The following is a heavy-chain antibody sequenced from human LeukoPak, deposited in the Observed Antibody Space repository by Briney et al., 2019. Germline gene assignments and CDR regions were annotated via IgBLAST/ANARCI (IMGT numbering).Heavy chain of an antibody. J-gene: IGHJ4*02. D-gene: IGHD3-22*01. CDR2: IYTGDSDT. Sequence: GESLQIYCKGSGYNFTSYWIGWVRPLPGKGLEWMGIIYTGDSDTRYSPSFQGQVTISGDKSIRTAYVQWSSLKASDAAMYYCARHPYDTMIEYYFDYWGQGTLVTVSS. V-gene: IGHV5-51*01. CDR1: GYNFTSYW. CDR3: ARHPYDTMIEYYFDY.